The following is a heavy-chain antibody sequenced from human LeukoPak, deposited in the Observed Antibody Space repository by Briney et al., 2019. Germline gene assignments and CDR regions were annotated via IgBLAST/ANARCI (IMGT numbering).Heavy chain of an antibody. J-gene: IGHJ5*02. CDR1: GYTFTSYD. V-gene: IGHV1-8*01. CDR2: MNPNSGNT. D-gene: IGHD3-22*01. Sequence: GASVTVSCTASGYTFTSYDINWVRQATGQGLEWMGWMNPNSGNTGYAQKFQGRVTMTRNTSISTAYMELSSLRSEDTAVYYCARLGYDSRGNWFDPWGQGTLVTVSS. CDR3: ARLGYDSRGNWFDP.